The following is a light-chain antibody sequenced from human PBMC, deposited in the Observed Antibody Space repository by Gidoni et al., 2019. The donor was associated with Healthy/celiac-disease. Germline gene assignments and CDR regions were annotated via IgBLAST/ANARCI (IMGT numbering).Light chain of an antibody. CDR1: QSISSY. Sequence: DIQLTQSPSSLSAYVGDRVTITCRASQSISSYLNWYQQKPGKAPNLLIYEASSLQSGVPSRFSGSGSGTDFTLTISGLQSEDFATYYCQQSYSTPITFXHXTRLGIK. CDR3: QQSYSTPIT. CDR2: EAS. V-gene: IGKV1-39*01. J-gene: IGKJ5*01.